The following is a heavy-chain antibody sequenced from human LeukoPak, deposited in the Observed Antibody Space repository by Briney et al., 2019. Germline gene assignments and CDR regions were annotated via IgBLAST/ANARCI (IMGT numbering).Heavy chain of an antibody. CDR2: IKQDGSEK. CDR3: ARRYYDSSGYGFDY. D-gene: IGHD3-22*01. J-gene: IGHJ4*02. V-gene: IGHV3-7*05. Sequence: GGTLRLSCAASGFTFSSYWMSWVRQAPGKGLEWVADIKQDGSEKYYVDSVKGRFTISRDNSKNTLYLQMNSLRAEDTAVYYCARRYYDSSGYGFDYWGQGTLVTVSS. CDR1: GFTFSSYW.